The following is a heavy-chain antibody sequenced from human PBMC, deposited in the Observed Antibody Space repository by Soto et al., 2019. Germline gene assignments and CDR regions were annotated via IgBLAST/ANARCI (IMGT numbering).Heavy chain of an antibody. CDR3: ARGLYSSGWYENYYYGMDV. Sequence: GGSLRLSCAASGFTFSSYSMNWLRQDPGKGLEWVSSISSSSSYIYYADSVKGRFTISRDNAKNSLYLQMNSLRAEDTAVYYCARGLYSSGWYENYYYGMDVWGQGTTVTVSS. CDR2: ISSSSSYI. CDR1: GFTFSSYS. D-gene: IGHD6-19*01. J-gene: IGHJ6*02. V-gene: IGHV3-21*01.